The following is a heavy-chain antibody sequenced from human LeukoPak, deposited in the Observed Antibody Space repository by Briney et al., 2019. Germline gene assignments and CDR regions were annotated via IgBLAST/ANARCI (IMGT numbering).Heavy chain of an antibody. CDR1: GFTFSNYA. CDR2: IKRKGDDGTI. J-gene: IGHJ4*02. D-gene: IGHD3/OR15-3a*01. Sequence: PGGSLRLSCAVSGFTFSNYAMSWVRQAPGRGLEWVGRIKRKGDDGTIDYAAPVKGRLSVSRDDSKNMLYLQMNSLKSEDTAVYYCTAGTGRSDFDYWGQGTLVTVSS. CDR3: TAGTGRSDFDY. V-gene: IGHV3-15*01.